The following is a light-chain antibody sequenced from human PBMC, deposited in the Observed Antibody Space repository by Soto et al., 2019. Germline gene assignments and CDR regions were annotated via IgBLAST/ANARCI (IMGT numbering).Light chain of an antibody. Sequence: EIVLTQSPGSLSLSPGERATLSCRASQSITSSYLAWYQQKPGQAPRLLMYGASNRATGIPDRFSGSGSGTEFNLTIRSLESDDFAVDYCQQYGSSPSWTFGQGTKV. J-gene: IGKJ1*01. V-gene: IGKV3-20*01. CDR1: QSITSSY. CDR2: GAS. CDR3: QQYGSSPSWT.